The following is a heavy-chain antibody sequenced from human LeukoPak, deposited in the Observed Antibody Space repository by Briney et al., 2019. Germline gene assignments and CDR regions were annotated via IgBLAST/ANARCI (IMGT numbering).Heavy chain of an antibody. CDR2: IKQDGSDR. D-gene: IGHD6-19*01. J-gene: IGHJ4*02. CDR1: GFTFRNYW. V-gene: IGHV3-7*03. Sequence: GVSLRLPCAASGFTFRNYWMSWVRQAPGTGLEWVANIKQDGSDRNYVTSVRGRFTISRDNAESSLFLQMNSLRAEDTAVYYCVRNLAVAGTCFDSWGQGTLVTVSS. CDR3: VRNLAVAGTCFDS.